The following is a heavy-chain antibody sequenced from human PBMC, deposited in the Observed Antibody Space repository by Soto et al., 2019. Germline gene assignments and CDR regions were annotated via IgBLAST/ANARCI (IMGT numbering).Heavy chain of an antibody. J-gene: IGHJ4*02. CDR1: GGCISRCS. V-gene: IGHV4-59*01. CDR3: ARAYGDYFYY. D-gene: IGHD4-17*01. Sequence: SELRSPNRRVGGGCISRCSWSWIRQPPGKGLEWIGYIYYSGSTNYNPSLKSRVTISVDTSKNQFSLKLSSVTAADTAVYYCARAYGDYFYYWGRGTLVTVSS. CDR2: IYYSGST.